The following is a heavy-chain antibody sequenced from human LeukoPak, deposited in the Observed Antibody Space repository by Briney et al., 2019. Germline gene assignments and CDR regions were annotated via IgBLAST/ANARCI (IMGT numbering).Heavy chain of an antibody. J-gene: IGHJ5*02. CDR1: GFTFKNYG. Sequence: PGGSLRLSCVASGFTFKNYGVHWVRQAPGKGLEWVAVIWYDGTYEYYGDSVKGRFAISRDNSKNTMYLQMNSLRAEDTAVYFCARDGSGLAVRGWFDTWGQGTVVTVSS. CDR2: IWYDGTYE. CDR3: ARDGSGLAVRGWFDT. D-gene: IGHD3-10*01. V-gene: IGHV3-33*01.